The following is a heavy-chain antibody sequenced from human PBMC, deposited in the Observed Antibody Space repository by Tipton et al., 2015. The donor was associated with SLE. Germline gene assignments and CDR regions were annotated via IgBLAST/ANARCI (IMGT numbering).Heavy chain of an antibody. V-gene: IGHV3-23*01. J-gene: IGHJ4*02. CDR2: ISGSSGDLT. CDR3: AKLAAASDTGIDY. CDR1: GFTFRSYG. D-gene: IGHD6-13*01. Sequence: SLRLSCEGSGFTFRSYGMSWVRQAPGKGLEWVSGISGSSGDLTYYADSVKGRATISRDNSKNTMYLEMNTLRVDDTGIYHCAKLAAASDTGIDYWGQGTLVTVSS.